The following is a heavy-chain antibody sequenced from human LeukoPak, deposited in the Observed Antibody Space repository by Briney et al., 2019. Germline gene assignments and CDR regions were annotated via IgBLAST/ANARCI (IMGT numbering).Heavy chain of an antibody. V-gene: IGHV1-8*01. CDR2: INPNRGNT. CDR3: ARGGGYCSGGSCYASDY. Sequence: ASVKVSCKASVYTFTSYVINGVRQTTAQGDEWMGWINPNRGNTGYAQKFQGRVTMTRNTSISTAYMELSSLRSEDTAVYYCARGGGYCSGGSCYASDYWGQGTLVTVSS. J-gene: IGHJ4*02. CDR1: VYTFTSYV. D-gene: IGHD2-15*01.